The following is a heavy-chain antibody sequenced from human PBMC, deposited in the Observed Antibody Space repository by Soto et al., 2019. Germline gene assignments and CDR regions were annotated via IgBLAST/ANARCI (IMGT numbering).Heavy chain of an antibody. CDR1: GYTFTSYY. D-gene: IGHD1-1*01. J-gene: IGHJ6*02. CDR2: INPSGGST. Sequence: ASVKVSCKASGYTFTSYYMHWVRQSPGQGLEWMGIINPSGGSTSYAQKFQGRVTMTRDTSTSTVYMELSNLRSDDTAVYYCARFIQQDYYYGMDVWGQGTTVTISS. CDR3: ARFIQQDYYYGMDV. V-gene: IGHV1-46*01.